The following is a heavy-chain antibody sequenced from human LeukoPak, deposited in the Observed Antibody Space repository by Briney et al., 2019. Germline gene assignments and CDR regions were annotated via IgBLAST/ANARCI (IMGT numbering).Heavy chain of an antibody. V-gene: IGHV5-51*01. CDR1: GFKFTNYF. CDR2: IYPTNSDT. D-gene: IGHD3-22*01. Sequence: GESLKISCKGFGFKFTNYFIGWVRQMPGKGLEWVGIIYPTNSDTRYSPSFQGQVTISADKSISTAYLQWSSLKASDTAMYYRARQLPGYYDSSGSSFGYWGQGTLVTVSS. CDR3: ARQLPGYYDSSGSSFGY. J-gene: IGHJ4*02.